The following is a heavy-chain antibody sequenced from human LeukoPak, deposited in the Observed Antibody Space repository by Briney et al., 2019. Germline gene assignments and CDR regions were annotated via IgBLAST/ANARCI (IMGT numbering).Heavy chain of an antibody. CDR2: ISSSSSYI. J-gene: IGHJ4*02. D-gene: IGHD1-26*01. Sequence: GKSLRLSCAASGFTFSGYPIHWVRQAPGKGLEWVSSISSSSSYIYYADSVKGRFTIPRDNAKNSLYLQMNSLRAEGTAVYYCAATHRGSYYPYWGQGTLVTVSS. CDR3: AATHRGSYYPY. CDR1: GFTFSGYP. V-gene: IGHV3-21*01.